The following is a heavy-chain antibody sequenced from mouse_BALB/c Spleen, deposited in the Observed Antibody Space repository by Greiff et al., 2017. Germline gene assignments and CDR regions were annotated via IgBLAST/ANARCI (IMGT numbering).Heavy chain of an antibody. CDR2: ISYSGST. V-gene: IGHV3-2*02. Sequence: EVQLQESGPGLVKPSQSLSLTCTVTGYSITSDYAWNWIRQFPGNKLEWMGYISYSGSTSYNPSLKSRISITRDTSKNQFFLQLNSVTTEDTATYYCARLGGNYDDDYWGQGTTLTVSS. CDR3: ARLGGNYDDDY. D-gene: IGHD2-1*01. CDR1: GYSITSDYA. J-gene: IGHJ2*01.